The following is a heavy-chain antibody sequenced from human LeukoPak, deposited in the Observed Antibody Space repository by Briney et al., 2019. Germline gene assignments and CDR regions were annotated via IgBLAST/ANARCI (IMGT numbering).Heavy chain of an antibody. CDR1: GFTFSSYW. J-gene: IGHJ4*02. V-gene: IGHV3-74*01. CDR2: INTDGTTT. CDR3: ARDLWGYRAGVMDF. D-gene: IGHD1-1*01. Sequence: GISLRLSCGASGFTFSSYWMHWVRQAPGKGLVWVSRINTDGTTTYNADSVKGRFTISRDNAKNPLYLQMNSLRAEDTAVYFCARDLWGYRAGVMDFWGLGTLVTVSS.